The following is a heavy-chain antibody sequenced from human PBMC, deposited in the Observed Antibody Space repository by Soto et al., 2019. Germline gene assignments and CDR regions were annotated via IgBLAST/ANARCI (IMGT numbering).Heavy chain of an antibody. CDR1: GYSFTSYW. Sequence: PRESLKISCKGSGYSFTSYWIGWVRQMPGKGLEWMGIIYPGDSDTRYSPSFQGQVTISADKSISTAYLQWSSLKASDTAMYYCARQFAQIAVAGQYGMDVWGQGTTVTVSS. J-gene: IGHJ6*02. V-gene: IGHV5-51*01. D-gene: IGHD6-19*01. CDR2: IYPGDSDT. CDR3: ARQFAQIAVAGQYGMDV.